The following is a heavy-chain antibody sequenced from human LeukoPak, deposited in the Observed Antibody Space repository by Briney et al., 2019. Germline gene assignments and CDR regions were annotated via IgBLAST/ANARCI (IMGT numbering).Heavy chain of an antibody. D-gene: IGHD5-18*01. CDR3: ARDFVDTAMVTYYYCGMDV. CDR1: GFTFSSYE. Sequence: PGGSLRLSCAASGFTFSSYEMNWVRQAPGKGLEWVSYISSSGSTIYYADYVKGRISISRGNAKNSLYLQLDSVRAEDTAVYYCARDFVDTAMVTYYYCGMDVWGQGTT. J-gene: IGHJ6*02. CDR2: ISSSGSTI. V-gene: IGHV3-48*03.